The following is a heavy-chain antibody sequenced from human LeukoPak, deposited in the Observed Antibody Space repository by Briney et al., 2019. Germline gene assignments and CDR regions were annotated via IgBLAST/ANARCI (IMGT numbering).Heavy chain of an antibody. Sequence: GSLRLSCAASGCTFSSYGMHWVRQAPGKGLEWVAVISYDGSNKYYAGSVKGRFTISRDNSKNTLYLQMNSLRAENTAVYYCAKDPDTAMVTDYYYDGMDVWGQGTTVTVSS. CDR1: GCTFSSYG. D-gene: IGHD5-18*01. J-gene: IGHJ6*02. V-gene: IGHV3-30*18. CDR3: AKDPDTAMVTDYYYDGMDV. CDR2: ISYDGSNK.